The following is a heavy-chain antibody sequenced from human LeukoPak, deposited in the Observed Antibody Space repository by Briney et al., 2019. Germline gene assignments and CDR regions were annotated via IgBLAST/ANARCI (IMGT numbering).Heavy chain of an antibody. J-gene: IGHJ4*02. Sequence: GGSLRLSCAASGFTFSDYYMSWIRQAPGKGLEWVSYISSRSSDTNYADSVKGRFTISRDNAKNSLYLQMNSLRAEDTAVYYCTRVGSSGSVAYWGEGTLVTVSS. CDR2: ISSRSSDT. CDR1: GFTFSDYY. D-gene: IGHD1-1*01. V-gene: IGHV3-11*06. CDR3: TRVGSSGSVAY.